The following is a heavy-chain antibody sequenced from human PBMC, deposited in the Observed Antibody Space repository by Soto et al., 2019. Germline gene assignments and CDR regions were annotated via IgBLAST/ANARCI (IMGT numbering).Heavy chain of an antibody. CDR3: ARVVFNDSSGYFDY. J-gene: IGHJ4*02. CDR1: GGSFSGYY. Sequence: SETLSLTCAVYGGSFSGYYWSWIRQPPGKGLEWIGEINHSGSTNYNPSLKSRVTISVDTSKNQFSLKLSSVTAADTAVYYCARVVFNDSSGYFDYWGQGTLVTVSS. CDR2: INHSGST. V-gene: IGHV4-34*01. D-gene: IGHD3-22*01.